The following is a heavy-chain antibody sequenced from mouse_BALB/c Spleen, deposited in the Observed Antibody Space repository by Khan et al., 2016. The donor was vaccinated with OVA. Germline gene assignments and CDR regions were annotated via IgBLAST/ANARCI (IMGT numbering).Heavy chain of an antibody. CDR3: GRQPYEHYNVMDY. J-gene: IGHJ4*01. D-gene: IGHD1-1*01. CDR1: GFSFTNYG. CDR2: IWSDGST. V-gene: IGHV2-6-1*01. Sequence: QVQLKQSGPGLVAPSQSLSITCTISGFSFTNYGIHWVRQPPGKGLEWLVAIWSDGSTTYNSALKSRLTISKDNTKSQVVVKMNSLQTNDTAMYFCGRQPYEHYNVMDYWGQGTSVTVSS.